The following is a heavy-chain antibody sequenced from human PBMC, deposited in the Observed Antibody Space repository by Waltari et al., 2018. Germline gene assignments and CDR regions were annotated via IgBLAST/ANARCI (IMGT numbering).Heavy chain of an antibody. CDR2: ISGSGGST. Sequence: EVQLLESGGGLVQPGGSLRLSCAASGFTFSSSAMSWVRQAPGKGLEWVSAISGSGGSTYYADSVKGRFTISRDNSKNTLYLQMNSLRAEDTAVYYCANPTSYSPTGEDYWGQGTLVTVSS. J-gene: IGHJ4*02. CDR1: GFTFSSSA. V-gene: IGHV3-23*01. CDR3: ANPTSYSPTGEDY. D-gene: IGHD3-16*01.